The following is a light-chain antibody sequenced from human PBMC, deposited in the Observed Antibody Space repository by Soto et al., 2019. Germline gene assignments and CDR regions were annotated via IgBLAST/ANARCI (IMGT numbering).Light chain of an antibody. CDR3: SSFASSNTGV. CDR2: EVT. CDR1: SSDVGAYNY. J-gene: IGLJ3*02. V-gene: IGLV2-8*01. Sequence: QSVLTQPPSASGSPGQSVTISCTGTSSDVGAYNYVSWYQQHAGKAPKLVIYEVTKRPSGVPDRFSGSKSANTASLAVSGLQAEDEADYCCSSFASSNTGVFGGGTKVTVL.